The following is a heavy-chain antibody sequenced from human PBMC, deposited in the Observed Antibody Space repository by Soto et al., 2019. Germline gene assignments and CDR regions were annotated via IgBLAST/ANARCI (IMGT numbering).Heavy chain of an antibody. J-gene: IGHJ4*02. Sequence: SGPTLVNPTQTLTLTCTFSGFSLSTNGMCVSWIRQPLWKALEWLALIDWDDDKYYSTSLKTRLTISKNTSKNQVVLTMTNMDPVDTTPYYCARNPSLTGYFFNYWGQGTLVTVSS. D-gene: IGHD6-25*01. V-gene: IGHV2-70*01. CDR1: GFSLSTNGMC. CDR2: IDWDDDK. CDR3: ARNPSLTGYFFNY.